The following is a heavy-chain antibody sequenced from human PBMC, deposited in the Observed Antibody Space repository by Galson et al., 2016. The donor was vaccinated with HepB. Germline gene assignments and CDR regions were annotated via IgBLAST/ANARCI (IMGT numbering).Heavy chain of an antibody. CDR1: GFTFSRYA. V-gene: IGHV3-33*08. J-gene: IGHJ5*02. CDR2: IWYGGSRT. CDR3: ARGNYDSPGYFFDNWFDP. D-gene: IGHD3-22*01. Sequence: SLRLSCAASGFTFSRYAMHWVRQAPGKGLEWVANIWYGGSRTYYADSVKGRFTISRDNSKSTVFLQMNSLRGEDTAVYYCARGNYDSPGYFFDNWFDPWGQGTLVTVSS.